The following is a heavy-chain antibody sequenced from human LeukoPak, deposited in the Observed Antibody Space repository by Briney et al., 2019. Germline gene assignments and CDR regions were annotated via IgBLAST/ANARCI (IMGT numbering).Heavy chain of an antibody. CDR3: ARDSATVGVGNWFDP. CDR2: ISNSSTYI. D-gene: IGHD2-15*01. V-gene: IGHV3-21*01. Sequence: KAGGSLRLSCAASGFTFSSYSMNWVRQAPGKGLEWVSSISNSSTYIYYADSVKGRFTISRDNAKNSLYLHLNSLRAEDTAVYYCARDSATVGVGNWFDPWGQGTLVSVSS. J-gene: IGHJ5*02. CDR1: GFTFSSYS.